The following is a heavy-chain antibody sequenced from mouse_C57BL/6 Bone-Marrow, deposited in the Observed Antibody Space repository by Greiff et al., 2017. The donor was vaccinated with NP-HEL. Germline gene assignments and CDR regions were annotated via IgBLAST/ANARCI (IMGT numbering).Heavy chain of an antibody. CDR3: TGGSNGAMDY. CDR1: GFTFSNYW. V-gene: IGHV6-3*01. Sequence: EVKVVESGGGLVQPGGSMKLSCVASGFTFSNYWMNWVRQSPEKGLEWVAQIRLKSDNYATHYAESVKGRFTISRDDSKSSVYPQMNNLRAEDTGIYYCTGGSNGAMDYWGQGTSVTVSS. D-gene: IGHD2-5*01. CDR2: IRLKSDNYAT. J-gene: IGHJ4*01.